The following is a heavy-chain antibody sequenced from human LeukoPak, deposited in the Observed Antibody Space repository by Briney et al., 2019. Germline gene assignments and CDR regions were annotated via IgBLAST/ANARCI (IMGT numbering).Heavy chain of an antibody. CDR2: MNPNSANT. Sequence: ASVKVSCKASGYTFTSYDINWVRRATGQGLEWMGWMNPNSANTGYAQKFQGRVTMTRDTSISTAYMELSSLRSEDTAVYYCARGKEVSWVGEKAVQHWGQGTLVTVSS. CDR1: GYTFTSYD. V-gene: IGHV1-8*01. CDR3: ARGKEVSWVGEKAVQH. D-gene: IGHD3-10*01. J-gene: IGHJ1*01.